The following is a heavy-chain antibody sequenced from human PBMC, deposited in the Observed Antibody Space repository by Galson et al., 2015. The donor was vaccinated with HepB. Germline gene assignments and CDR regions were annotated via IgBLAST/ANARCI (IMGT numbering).Heavy chain of an antibody. CDR1: GFTFNDYN. V-gene: IGHV3-21*04. Sequence: SLRLSCAASGFTFNDYNMIWVRQAPGKGLEWVSSINSDSTYIYYADSVRGRFTISRDNAKKMLSLRTNSLRAEDTAVYYCAKGDVWGSAARNYGMDVWGQGTTVTVSS. J-gene: IGHJ6*02. CDR3: AKGDVWGSAARNYGMDV. CDR2: INSDSTYI. D-gene: IGHD3-16*01.